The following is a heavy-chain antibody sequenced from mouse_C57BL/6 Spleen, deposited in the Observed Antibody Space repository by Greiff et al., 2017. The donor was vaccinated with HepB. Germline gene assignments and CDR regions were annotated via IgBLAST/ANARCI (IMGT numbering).Heavy chain of an antibody. J-gene: IGHJ3*01. CDR1: GYTFTDYE. CDR3: TSGGVFAY. Sequence: SGAELVRPGASVTLSCKASGYTFTDYEMHWVKQTPVHGLEWIGAIDPETGGTAYNQKFKGKAILTADKSSSTAYMELRSLTSEDSAVYYCTSGGVFAYWGQGTLVTVSA. V-gene: IGHV1-15*01. CDR2: IDPETGGT.